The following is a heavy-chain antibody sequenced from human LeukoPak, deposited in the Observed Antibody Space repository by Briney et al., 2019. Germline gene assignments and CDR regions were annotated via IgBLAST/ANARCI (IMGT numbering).Heavy chain of an antibody. CDR3: AKIPATSVTFYWSYTF. Sequence: GGSLRLSCAPSGSTSGRYAISWVRQAPGKGLEWVSAISGSGGSTYYADSVKGRFTISRDNPKNTLYLQMNSLRAEDTAVYYCAKIPATSVTFYWSYTFWGRGTLVTVSS. J-gene: IGHJ2*01. CDR1: GSTSGRYA. CDR2: ISGSGGST. V-gene: IGHV3-23*01. D-gene: IGHD4-17*01.